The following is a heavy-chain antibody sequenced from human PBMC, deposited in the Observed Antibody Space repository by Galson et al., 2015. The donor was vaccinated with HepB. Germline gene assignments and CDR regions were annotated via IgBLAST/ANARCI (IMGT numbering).Heavy chain of an antibody. V-gene: IGHV3-33*08. CDR3: ARDQVDSSGWYSWFDP. J-gene: IGHJ5*02. CDR1: GFTFSSYG. CDR2: IWYDGSNK. D-gene: IGHD6-19*01. Sequence: SLRLSCAASGFTFSSYGMHWVRQAPGKGLEWVAVIWYDGSNKYYADSVKGRFTISRDNSKNTLYLQMNSLRAEDTAVYYCARDQVDSSGWYSWFDPWGQGTLVTVSS.